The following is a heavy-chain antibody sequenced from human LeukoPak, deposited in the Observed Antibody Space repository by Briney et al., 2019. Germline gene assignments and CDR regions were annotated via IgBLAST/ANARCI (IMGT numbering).Heavy chain of an antibody. CDR3: ARSDYGEYSFHFNYFDL. J-gene: IGHJ2*01. CDR1: GGTFSNYA. D-gene: IGHD4-17*01. V-gene: IGHV1-69*13. CDR2: IIPVLATP. Sequence: SVKVSCKASGGTFSNYAISWVRQAPGQGLEWIGGIIPVLATPSYAQSFQGRVTISADESTSTAYMDLSSLRPEDTAVYYCARSDYGEYSFHFNYFDLWGRGTLVTVSS.